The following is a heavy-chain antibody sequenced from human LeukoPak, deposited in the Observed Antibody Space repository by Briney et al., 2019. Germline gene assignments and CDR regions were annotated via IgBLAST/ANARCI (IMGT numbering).Heavy chain of an antibody. Sequence: GASVKVFCKASGYTFTSYGISWVRQAPGQGLEWMGWISAYNGNTNYAQKLQGRVTMTTDTSTSTAYMELRSLRSDDTAVYYCARDLCSGGSCYALVWFDPWGQGTLVTVSS. CDR2: ISAYNGNT. J-gene: IGHJ5*02. V-gene: IGHV1-18*04. D-gene: IGHD2-15*01. CDR1: GYTFTSYG. CDR3: ARDLCSGGSCYALVWFDP.